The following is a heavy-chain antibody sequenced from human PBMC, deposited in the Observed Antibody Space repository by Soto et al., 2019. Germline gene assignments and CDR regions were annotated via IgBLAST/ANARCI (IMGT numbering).Heavy chain of an antibody. V-gene: IGHV3-30*18. CDR2: ISYDGSNK. Sequence: LRLSCAASGFTFSSYGMHWVRQAPGKGLEWVAVISYDGSNKYYADSVKGRFTISRDNSKNTLYLQMNSLRAEDTAVYYCAKDPAPETTVTKYYFDYWGQGTLVTVSS. CDR3: AKDPAPETTVTKYYFDY. D-gene: IGHD4-17*01. CDR1: GFTFSSYG. J-gene: IGHJ4*02.